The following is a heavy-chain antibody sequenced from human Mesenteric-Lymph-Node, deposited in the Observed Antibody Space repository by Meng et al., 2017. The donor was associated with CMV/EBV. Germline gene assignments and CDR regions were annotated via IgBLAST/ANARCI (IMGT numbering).Heavy chain of an antibody. CDR3: ASSLGYCSSTSCRSYYYYGMDV. J-gene: IGHJ6*02. CDR1: GFTFSSYS. CDR2: ISSSSSYI. V-gene: IGHV3-21*01. D-gene: IGHD2-2*01. Sequence: GGSLRLSCAASGFTFSSYSMNWVRQAPGKGLEWVSSISSSSSYIYYADSVKGRFTISRDNAKNSLYLQMNSLRAEDTAVYYCASSLGYCSSTSCRSYYYYGMDVWGQGTTVTVSS.